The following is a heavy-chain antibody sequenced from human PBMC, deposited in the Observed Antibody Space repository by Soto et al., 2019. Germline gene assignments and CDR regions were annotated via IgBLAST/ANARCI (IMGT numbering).Heavy chain of an antibody. CDR2: LSGGGDLT. J-gene: IGHJ5*02. Sequence: VQLLESGGGLVQPGGSLRLSCAASGFTFSDYAMSWVRQAPGKGLEWVSALSGGGDLTYYADSVKGRFTISRDNSKNTLFLQMNTLRVEDTALYYCAKDLYVQPPSGWFDPWGQGTLVTVSS. CDR1: GFTFSDYA. V-gene: IGHV3-23*01. D-gene: IGHD1-26*01. CDR3: AKDLYVQPPSGWFDP.